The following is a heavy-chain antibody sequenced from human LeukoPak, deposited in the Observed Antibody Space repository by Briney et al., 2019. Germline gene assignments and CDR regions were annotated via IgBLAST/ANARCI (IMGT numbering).Heavy chain of an antibody. Sequence: GASVTVSCMASGYTFTSYYMHWVRQAPGQGLEWMGIINPSDDSTIYAQKFQGRVTVTRDTSTSTVYMELSSLRSEDTAVYFCARAWRYTDWFDPWGQGTLVTVSS. CDR3: ARAWRYTDWFDP. CDR1: GYTFTSYY. CDR2: INPSDDST. V-gene: IGHV1-46*01. J-gene: IGHJ5*02. D-gene: IGHD1-14*01.